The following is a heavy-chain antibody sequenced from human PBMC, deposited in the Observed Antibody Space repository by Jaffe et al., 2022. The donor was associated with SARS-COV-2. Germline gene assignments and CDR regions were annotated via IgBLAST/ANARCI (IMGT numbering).Heavy chain of an antibody. Sequence: EVQLVESGGGLVKPGGSLRLSCAASGFTFSSYSMNWVRQAPGKGLEWVSSISSSSSYIYYADSVKGRFTISRDNAKNSLYLQMNSLRAEDTAVYYCARDALVVPAAPSRGESYYYYYGMDVWGQGTTVTVSS. CDR1: GFTFSSYS. V-gene: IGHV3-21*01. J-gene: IGHJ6*02. D-gene: IGHD2-2*01. CDR3: ARDALVVPAAPSRGESYYYYYGMDV. CDR2: ISSSSSYI.